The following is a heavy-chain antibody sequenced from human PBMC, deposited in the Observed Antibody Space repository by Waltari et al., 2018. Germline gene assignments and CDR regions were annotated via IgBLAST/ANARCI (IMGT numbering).Heavy chain of an antibody. Sequence: QVQLQESGPGLVKPSETLSLTCTVSGCSISSYYWRWIRQPPGKGLEWIGYIYYSGSTNYNPSLKSRVTISVDTSKNQFSLKLSSVTAADTAVYYCARATGLTTLDYWGQGTLVTVSS. CDR2: IYYSGST. CDR3: ARATGLTTLDY. J-gene: IGHJ4*02. CDR1: GCSISSYY. V-gene: IGHV4-59*01. D-gene: IGHD4-4*01.